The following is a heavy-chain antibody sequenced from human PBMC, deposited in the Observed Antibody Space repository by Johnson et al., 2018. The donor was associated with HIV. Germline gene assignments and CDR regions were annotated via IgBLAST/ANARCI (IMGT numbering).Heavy chain of an antibody. D-gene: IGHD2-8*01. J-gene: IGHJ3*02. CDR1: GITFSIYA. CDR3: TKERGTRMVLYAFDI. CDR2: ISGSGGNT. V-gene: IGHV3-23*04. Sequence: VQLVESGGGLVQPGGSLRVSCAASGITFSIYAMSWVRQAPGKGLEWVSAISGSGGNTYYADSVKGRFTISRDNSKNTLYLQMNSLRAEDTAVYYCTKERGTRMVLYAFDIWGQGTMVTVSS.